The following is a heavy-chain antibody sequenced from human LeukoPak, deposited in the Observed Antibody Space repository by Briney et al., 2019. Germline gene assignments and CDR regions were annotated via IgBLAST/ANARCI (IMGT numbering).Heavy chain of an antibody. Sequence: GGSLRLSCAASGFTFSSYSMNWVRQAPGKGLEWVSSISSSSSYIYYADSVKGRFTISRDNSKNTLYLQMNSLRAEDTAVYYCAKDDLVPAALFDYWGQGTLVTVSS. J-gene: IGHJ4*02. CDR3: AKDDLVPAALFDY. CDR2: ISSSSSYI. V-gene: IGHV3-21*04. D-gene: IGHD2-2*01. CDR1: GFTFSSYS.